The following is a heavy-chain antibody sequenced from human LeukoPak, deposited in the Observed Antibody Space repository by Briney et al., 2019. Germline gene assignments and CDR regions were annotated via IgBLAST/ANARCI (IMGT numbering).Heavy chain of an antibody. J-gene: IGHJ1*01. CDR1: GGSISSYY. CDR3: ARGDDGYFQH. Sequence: TSETLSLTCTVSGGSISSYYWSWIRQPPGKGLEWIGYIYYSGSTNYNPSLKSRVTISVNTSKNQFSLKLSSVTAADTAVYYCARGDDGYFQHWGQGTLVTVSS. D-gene: IGHD3-16*01. V-gene: IGHV4-59*08. CDR2: IYYSGST.